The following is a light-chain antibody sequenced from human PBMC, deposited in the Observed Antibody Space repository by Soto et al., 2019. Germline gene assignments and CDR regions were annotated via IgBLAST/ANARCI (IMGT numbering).Light chain of an antibody. CDR1: NSDVGGCNY. V-gene: IGLV2-14*01. CDR2: DVS. CDR3: SSYTSSSPFV. J-gene: IGLJ1*01. Sequence: QSVLNQPASVSGSPGQWIRISRTGKNSDVGGCNYVSWYQQHPGKAPKLMIYDVSNRPSGVSNRFSGSKSGNTASLTISCLQAEDEADYYCSSYTSSSPFVFRTGTKVTVL.